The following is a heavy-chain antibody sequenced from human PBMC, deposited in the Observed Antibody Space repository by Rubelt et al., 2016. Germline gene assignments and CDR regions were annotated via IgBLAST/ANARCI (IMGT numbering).Heavy chain of an antibody. CDR3: AAPSRFWSGYY. Sequence: QVQLQESGPGLVKPSQTLSLTCSVSGGSIRSGGYYWRWIRQHPGKGLEWIGDIYYSGITYYNPSLKSRFTILVGTVKNQCALKLSSVTAADTAVYYCAAPSRFWSGYYWGQGTLVTVSS. CDR1: GGSIRSGGYY. J-gene: IGHJ4*02. CDR2: IYYSGIT. D-gene: IGHD3-3*01. V-gene: IGHV4-31*03.